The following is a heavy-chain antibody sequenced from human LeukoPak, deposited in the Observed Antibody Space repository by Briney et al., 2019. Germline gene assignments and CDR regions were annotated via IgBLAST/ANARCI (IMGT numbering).Heavy chain of an antibody. Sequence: ASVKVSCKASGYTFTGYYMHWVRQAPGQGLEWMGRINPNSGGTNYAQKFQGRATITTDESTSTAYMELSSLRSEDTAVYYCARDRYCTNGVCYTADYWGQGTLVTVSS. CDR2: INPNSGGT. V-gene: IGHV1-2*06. CDR1: GYTFTGYY. D-gene: IGHD2-8*01. CDR3: ARDRYCTNGVCYTADY. J-gene: IGHJ4*02.